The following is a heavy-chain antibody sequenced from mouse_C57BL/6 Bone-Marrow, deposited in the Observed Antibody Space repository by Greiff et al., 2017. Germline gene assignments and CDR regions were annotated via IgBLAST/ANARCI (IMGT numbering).Heavy chain of an antibody. CDR2: VDPSDSYT. V-gene: IGHV1-69*01. D-gene: IGHD2-4*01. Sequence: QVQLQQPGAELVMPWASVKLSCKASGYTFTSYWKHWVKQRPGQGLEWIGEVDPSDSYTNYNQQFKGKYTLNVDKSSSTAYMQLSSLTSEDSAVYDCARDYDEGHYAMDYWGQGTSVTVSS. CDR3: ARDYDEGHYAMDY. J-gene: IGHJ4*01. CDR1: GYTFTSYW.